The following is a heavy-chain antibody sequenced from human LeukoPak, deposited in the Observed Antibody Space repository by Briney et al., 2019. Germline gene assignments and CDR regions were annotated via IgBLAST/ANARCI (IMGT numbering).Heavy chain of an antibody. J-gene: IGHJ4*02. CDR2: IYADGSS. CDR1: GGSVGSDNSY. D-gene: IGHD3-10*01. CDR3: ARGYYYRT. V-gene: IGHV4-61*02. Sequence: PSQTLSLTCTVSGGSVGSDNSYWNWIRQPAGKALEWIGRIYADGSSNYNPSLKSRVTILVDTSKNQFSLRLSSMTAADTAVYYCARGYYYRTRGVGTLVTVSS.